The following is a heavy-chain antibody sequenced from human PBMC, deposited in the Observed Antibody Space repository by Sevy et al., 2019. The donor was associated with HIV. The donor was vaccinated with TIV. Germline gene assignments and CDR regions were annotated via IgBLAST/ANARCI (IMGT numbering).Heavy chain of an antibody. Sequence: GGSLRLSCAASGFTFSDYYMSWIRQAPGKGLEWVSYSSSSSSYTNYADSVKGRFTISRDNAKNSLYLQMNSLRAEDTAVYYCARSSTYDYVWGSPCDYWGQGTLVTVSS. CDR2: SSSSSSYT. V-gene: IGHV3-11*06. CDR3: ARSSTYDYVWGSPCDY. D-gene: IGHD3-16*01. J-gene: IGHJ4*02. CDR1: GFTFSDYY.